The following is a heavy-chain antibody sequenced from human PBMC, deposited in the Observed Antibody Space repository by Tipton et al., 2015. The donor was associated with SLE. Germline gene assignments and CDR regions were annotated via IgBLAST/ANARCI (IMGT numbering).Heavy chain of an antibody. D-gene: IGHD6-6*01. CDR1: GGSISSHY. CDR3: ARGRREYSSSGGAYYFDY. V-gene: IGHV4-59*11. CDR2: IYYSGST. Sequence: TLSLTCTVSGGSISSHYWSWIRQPPGKGLEWIGYIYYSGSTNYNPSLKSRVTISVDTSKNQFSLKLSSVTAADTAVYYCARGRREYSSSGGAYYFDYWGQGTLVTVSS. J-gene: IGHJ4*02.